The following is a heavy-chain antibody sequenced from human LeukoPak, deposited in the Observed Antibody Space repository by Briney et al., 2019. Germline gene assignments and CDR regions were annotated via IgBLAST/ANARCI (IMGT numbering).Heavy chain of an antibody. Sequence: ASVKVSCKASGYTFTSYAMNWVRQAPGQGLEWMGWINPNSGGTNYAQKFQGRVTMTRDTSISTAYMELSRLRSDDTAVYYCARGSSELWFRELVALDYWGQGTLVTVSS. D-gene: IGHD3-10*01. CDR3: ARGSSELWFRELVALDY. J-gene: IGHJ4*02. V-gene: IGHV1-2*02. CDR1: GYTFTSYA. CDR2: INPNSGGT.